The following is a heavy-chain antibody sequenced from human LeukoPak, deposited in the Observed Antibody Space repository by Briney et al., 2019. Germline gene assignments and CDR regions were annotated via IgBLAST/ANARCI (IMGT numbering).Heavy chain of an antibody. Sequence: GGSLRLSFAASGFTFSSYAMHWVRQAPGKGLEWVAVISYDGSNKYYADSVKGRFTISRDNSKNTLYLQMNSLRAEDTAVYYCARSEYYYDSSSDYYYYYGMDVWGQGTTVTVSS. J-gene: IGHJ6*02. CDR2: ISYDGSNK. D-gene: IGHD3-22*01. V-gene: IGHV3-30-3*01. CDR3: ARSEYYYDSSSDYYYYYGMDV. CDR1: GFTFSSYA.